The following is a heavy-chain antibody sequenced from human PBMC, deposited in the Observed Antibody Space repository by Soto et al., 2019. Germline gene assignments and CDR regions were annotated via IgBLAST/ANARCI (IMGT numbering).Heavy chain of an antibody. D-gene: IGHD1-26*01. J-gene: IGHJ4*02. CDR2: INAGNGNT. Sequence: ASVKVSCKASGYTFTSYAMHWVRQAPGQRLEWMGWINAGNGNTKYSQKFQGRVTITRDTSASTAYMELSSLRSEDTAVYYCARDLLVGATALFDYWGQGTLVTVSS. CDR1: GYTFTSYA. CDR3: ARDLLVGATALFDY. V-gene: IGHV1-3*01.